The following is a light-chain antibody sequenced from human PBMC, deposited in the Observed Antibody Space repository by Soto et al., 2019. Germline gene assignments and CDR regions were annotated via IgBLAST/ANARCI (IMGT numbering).Light chain of an antibody. V-gene: IGKV1-39*01. CDR2: AAS. Sequence: KLPKYPSSLSAAVGDRVTSTCRASQSISSYLNWYQQKPGKAPKLLIYAASSLQSGVPSRFSGSGSGTDFTLTISSLQPEDFATYYCQQSYSTPPTFGQGTKVDI. CDR1: QSISSY. CDR3: QQSYSTPPT. J-gene: IGKJ1*01.